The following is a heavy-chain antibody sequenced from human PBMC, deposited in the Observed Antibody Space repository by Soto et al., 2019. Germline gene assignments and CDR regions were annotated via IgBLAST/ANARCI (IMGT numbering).Heavy chain of an antibody. D-gene: IGHD3-9*01. CDR2: FDPEDGET. Sequence: GASVKVSCKVSGYTLTELSMHWVRQAPGKGLEWMGGFDPEDGETIYAQKFQGRVTMTEDTSTDTAYMELSSLRSEDTAVYYCATRRGYYDILTSYNWFDPWGQGTLVTVSS. CDR3: ATRRGYYDILTSYNWFDP. J-gene: IGHJ5*02. V-gene: IGHV1-24*01. CDR1: GYTLTELS.